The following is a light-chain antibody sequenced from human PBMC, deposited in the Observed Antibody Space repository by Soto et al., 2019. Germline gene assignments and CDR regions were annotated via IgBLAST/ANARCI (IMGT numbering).Light chain of an antibody. CDR2: ATS. J-gene: IGKJ5*01. Sequence: IQMTQSPSSLSASFGDRVTITCRASQTISSPLSWYQQKPGKVPELLIYATSRLQSGVPSRFSGSGSGTEFTLTISSLQPEDFATYYCLQHNSYPITFGQGTRLEI. CDR3: LQHNSYPIT. V-gene: IGKV1-17*01. CDR1: QTISSP.